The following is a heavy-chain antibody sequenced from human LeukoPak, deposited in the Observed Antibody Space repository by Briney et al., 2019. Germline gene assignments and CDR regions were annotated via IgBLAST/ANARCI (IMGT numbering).Heavy chain of an antibody. D-gene: IGHD3-9*01. J-gene: IGHJ3*02. CDR1: GYTFVDYY. CDR3: ASYYTILTGYYDRDAFDI. CDR2: INPSSGGT. Sequence: ASVKVSCTASGYTFVDYYLHWVRQAPGQGLEWMGWINPSSGGTNYAQKFQGRVTMTRDTSINTAYMELSRLRSDDTALYYCASYYTILTGYYDRDAFDIWGQGTMVTVSS. V-gene: IGHV1-2*02.